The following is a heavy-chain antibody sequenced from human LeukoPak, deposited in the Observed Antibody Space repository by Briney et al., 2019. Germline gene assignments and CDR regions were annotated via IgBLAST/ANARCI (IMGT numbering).Heavy chain of an antibody. J-gene: IGHJ6*03. CDR3: ARGGRKSRGVDIVRKKETGYYYYMDV. D-gene: IGHD2-15*01. V-gene: IGHV3-11*01. CDR1: GFTFSDYN. CDR2: ISRSGSTK. Sequence: GGSLRLSCAASGFTFSDYNMRWIRQAPGKGLEWVSSISRSGSTKYYADSVKGRFTISRDNAKNSLFLQMNSLRAEDTAVYYCARGGRKSRGVDIVRKKETGYYYYMDVWGKGTTVTVSS.